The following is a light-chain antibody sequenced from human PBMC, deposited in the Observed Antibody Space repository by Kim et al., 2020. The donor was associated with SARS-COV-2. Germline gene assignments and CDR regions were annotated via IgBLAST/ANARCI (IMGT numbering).Light chain of an antibody. J-gene: IGLJ3*02. Sequence: QSVLTQPPSVSAAPGQKVTISCSGSRSNIGNNPVSWYQQFPGTAPRLITYDNDKRSSGIPDRFSSSKSGTSATLGITGLRTGDEADYYCATWDSSLSVVVFGGGTKVTVL. CDR3: ATWDSSLSVVV. CDR2: DND. V-gene: IGLV1-51*01. CDR1: RSNIGNNP.